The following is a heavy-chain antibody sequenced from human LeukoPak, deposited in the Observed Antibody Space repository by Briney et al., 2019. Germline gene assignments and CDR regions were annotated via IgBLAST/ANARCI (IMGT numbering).Heavy chain of an antibody. CDR1: GFTFSSYW. CDR3: ARDWGTGYPPPGY. D-gene: IGHD3-9*01. V-gene: IGHV3-7*04. Sequence: PGGSLRLSCAASGFTFSSYWMSWVRQAPGKGLEWVANIKQGGSEKYYVDSVKGRFTISRDNAKNTLYLQMDRLRAEDTAVYYCARDWGTGYPPPGYWGQGTLVSVSS. CDR2: IKQGGSEK. J-gene: IGHJ4*02.